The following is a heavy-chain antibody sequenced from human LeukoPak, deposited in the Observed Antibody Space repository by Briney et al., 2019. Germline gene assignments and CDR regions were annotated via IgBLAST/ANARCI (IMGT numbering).Heavy chain of an antibody. CDR1: GGSISGGGYA. CDR3: ARVSLTVRGLSNGETFDI. CDR2: IYHSGST. D-gene: IGHD3-10*01. Sequence: SETLSLTCSVSGGSISGGGYAWSWIRQPPGKDLEWIGYIYHSGSTYYNPSLMSRVTISVDRSKHQFSLKLTSVTAADTAVYYCARVSLTVRGLSNGETFDIWGQRTMVTVSS. J-gene: IGHJ3*02. V-gene: IGHV4-30-2*01.